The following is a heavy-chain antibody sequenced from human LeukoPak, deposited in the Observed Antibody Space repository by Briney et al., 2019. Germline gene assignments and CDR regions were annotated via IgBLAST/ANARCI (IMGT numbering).Heavy chain of an antibody. CDR2: IYYSGST. D-gene: IGHD2-2*01. CDR1: GGSISNGGYY. Sequence: SQTLSLTCTVSGGSISNGGYYWSWIRQHPGKGLEWIGYIYYSGSTYYNPSLKSRVTISVDTSKNQFSLKLSSVTAADTAVYYCARVPIGYCSGTSCSHFDYWGQGTLVTVSS. CDR3: ARVPIGYCSGTSCSHFDY. J-gene: IGHJ4*02. V-gene: IGHV4-31*03.